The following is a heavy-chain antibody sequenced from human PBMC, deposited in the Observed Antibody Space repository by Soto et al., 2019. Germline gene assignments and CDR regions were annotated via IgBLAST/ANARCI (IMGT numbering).Heavy chain of an antibody. CDR3: AREAPYCTSATCPKFYDMDV. J-gene: IGHJ6*02. CDR2: IIPILNSP. D-gene: IGHD2-2*01. Sequence: QVQLVQSGAGVKKPGSSVKVSCKASGGTFGSYAITWVRRAPGQGLEWLGGIIPILNSPAYAQKFQARVVITADEITNTAYMELNSLRFDDTAVYYCAREAPYCTSATCPKFYDMDVWARGPRSPSP. V-gene: IGHV1-69*01. CDR1: GGTFGSYA.